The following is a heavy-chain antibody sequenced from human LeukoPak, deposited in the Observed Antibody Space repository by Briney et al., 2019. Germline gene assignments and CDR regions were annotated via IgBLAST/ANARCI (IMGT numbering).Heavy chain of an antibody. CDR1: GFTVSSNY. CDR3: ARVRGSRWELPYYFDY. D-gene: IGHD1-26*01. J-gene: IGHJ4*02. CDR2: ISSSGSTI. Sequence: GGSLRLSCAASGFTVSSNYMSWVRQAPGKGLEWVSYISSSGSTIYYADSVKGRFTVSRDNAKNSLYLQMNSLRAEDTAVYYCARVRGSRWELPYYFDYWGQGTLVTVSS. V-gene: IGHV3-11*01.